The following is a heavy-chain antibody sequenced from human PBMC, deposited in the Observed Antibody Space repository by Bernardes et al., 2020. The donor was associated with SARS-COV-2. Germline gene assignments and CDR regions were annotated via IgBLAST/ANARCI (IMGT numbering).Heavy chain of an antibody. CDR1: GGSFSGYY. Sequence: SETLSLTCAVYGGSFSGYYWSWIRQPPGKGLEWIGEINHSGSTNYNPSLKSRVTISVDTSKNQFSLKLSSVTAADTAVYYCATSGHSSSQKFYCSGGSCYSGFSADYYYGMDVWGQGTTVTVSS. V-gene: IGHV4-34*01. D-gene: IGHD2-15*01. CDR3: ATSGHSSSQKFYCSGGSCYSGFSADYYYGMDV. J-gene: IGHJ6*02. CDR2: INHSGST.